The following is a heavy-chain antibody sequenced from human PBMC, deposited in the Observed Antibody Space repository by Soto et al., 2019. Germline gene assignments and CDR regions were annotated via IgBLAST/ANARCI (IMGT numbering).Heavy chain of an antibody. CDR3: ARHGGYCSSTSCEYYYYYMDV. CDR1: GGSISSSSYY. CDR2: IYYSGST. V-gene: IGHV4-39*01. Sequence: PSETLSLTCTVSGGSISSSSYYWGWIRQPPGKGLEWIGSIYYSGSTYYNPSLKSRVTISVDTSKNQFSLKLSSVTAADTAVYYCARHGGYCSSTSCEYYYYYMDVWGKGTTVTISS. D-gene: IGHD2-2*01. J-gene: IGHJ6*03.